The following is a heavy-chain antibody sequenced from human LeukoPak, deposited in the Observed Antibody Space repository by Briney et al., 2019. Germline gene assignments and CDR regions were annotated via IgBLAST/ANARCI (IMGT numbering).Heavy chain of an antibody. D-gene: IGHD3-10*01. CDR1: GFTFSSYA. V-gene: IGHV3-30-3*01. J-gene: IGHJ4*02. Sequence: GGSLRLSCAVSGFTFSSYAMHWVRQAPGKGLEWVAVISHDGSTKYYADSVKGRFTISRDNSKNTLYLQVNSLRAEDTAVYYCARIPTRETLIDYWDQGTLVTVSS. CDR2: ISHDGSTK. CDR3: ARIPTRETLIDY.